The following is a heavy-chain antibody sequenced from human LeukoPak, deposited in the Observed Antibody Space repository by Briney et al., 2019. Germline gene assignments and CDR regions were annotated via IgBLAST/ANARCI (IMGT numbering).Heavy chain of an antibody. CDR1: GFTFDDYA. D-gene: IGHD2-15*01. Sequence: GGSLRLSXAASGFTFDDYAMHWVRQAPGKGLEWVSLISGDGGSTYYADSVKGRFTISRDNSKNSLYLQMNSLRTEDTALYYCAKARYCSGGSCARGWFDPWGQGTLVTVSS. V-gene: IGHV3-43*02. CDR2: ISGDGGST. CDR3: AKARYCSGGSCARGWFDP. J-gene: IGHJ5*02.